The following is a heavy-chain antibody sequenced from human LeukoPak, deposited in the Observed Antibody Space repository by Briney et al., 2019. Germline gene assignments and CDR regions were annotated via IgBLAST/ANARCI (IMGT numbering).Heavy chain of an antibody. CDR3: ARGNYDSSGYLFDY. Sequence: GGSLRLSCAASGFTFSDYYMSWIRQTPGKGLEWVSYISSSGSTIYYEDSVKGRFTIYRDNAKNSLYLQMNSLRAEDTAVYYCARGNYDSSGYLFDYWGQGTLVTVSS. D-gene: IGHD3-22*01. J-gene: IGHJ4*02. CDR1: GFTFSDYY. CDR2: ISSSGSTI. V-gene: IGHV3-11*01.